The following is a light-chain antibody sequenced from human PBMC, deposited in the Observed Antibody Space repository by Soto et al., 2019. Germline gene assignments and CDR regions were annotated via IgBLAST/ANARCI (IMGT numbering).Light chain of an antibody. J-gene: IGLJ2*01. V-gene: IGLV2-14*02. CDR2: EGS. CDR3: SSYTSGSVL. Sequence: QSALTQPASVSGSPGQSITISCTGANNDVVNFDLVSWYQQHPGKAPQLIIYEGSKRPSGISTRFSGSKSGNTASVTISGLQAEDEADYYCSSYTSGSVLFGGGTKVTVL. CDR1: NNDVVNFDL.